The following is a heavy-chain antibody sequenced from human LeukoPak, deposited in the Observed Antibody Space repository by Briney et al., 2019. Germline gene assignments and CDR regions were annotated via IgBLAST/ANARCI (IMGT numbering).Heavy chain of an antibody. Sequence: SETLSLTCTVSGGSISSYYWSWIRQPAGKGLEWVGRIYTSGSTNCNPSLKSRVTMSVDTSKNQFSLKLSSVTAADTAVYYCARWIGQFPMVRGVSGDYWGQGTLVTVSS. CDR2: IYTSGST. D-gene: IGHD3-10*01. CDR1: GGSISSYY. J-gene: IGHJ4*02. V-gene: IGHV4-4*07. CDR3: ARWIGQFPMVRGVSGDY.